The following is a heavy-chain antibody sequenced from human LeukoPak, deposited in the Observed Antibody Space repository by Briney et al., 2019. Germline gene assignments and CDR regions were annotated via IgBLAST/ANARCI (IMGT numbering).Heavy chain of an antibody. J-gene: IGHJ4*02. V-gene: IGHV4-59*01. Sequence: SETLSLTCTVSGGSISSYYWSWIRQPPGKGLEWIGYIYYSGSTNYNPSVKSRVTISVDTSKNQFSLKLSSVTAADTAVYYCARVRTYYDILTGYRPEYYFDYWGQGTLVTVSS. CDR3: ARVRTYYDILTGYRPEYYFDY. CDR2: IYYSGST. D-gene: IGHD3-9*01. CDR1: GGSISSYY.